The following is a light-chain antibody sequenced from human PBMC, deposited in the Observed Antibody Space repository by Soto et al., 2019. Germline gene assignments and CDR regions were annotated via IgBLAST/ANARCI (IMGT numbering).Light chain of an antibody. J-gene: IGKJ2*01. CDR3: QQRFGPPYT. V-gene: IGKV1-39*01. CDR1: QSLGRR. CDR2: ETS. Sequence: DIQMTQSPSSLSASVGDRVTISCRASQSLGRRLTWYQQKPGEAPKLLIYETSNLQNGVPSRFSGSGSETDFTLTINSLQPEDFATYYCQQRFGPPYTFGQGTKLE.